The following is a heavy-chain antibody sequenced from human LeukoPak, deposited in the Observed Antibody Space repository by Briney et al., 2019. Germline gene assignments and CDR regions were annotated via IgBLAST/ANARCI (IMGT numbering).Heavy chain of an antibody. CDR3: ARQKCTSASCLTKNAFDI. CDR1: GFTFSDYY. V-gene: IGHV3-11*01. D-gene: IGHD2-2*01. J-gene: IGHJ3*02. Sequence: GGSLRLSCAASGFTFSDYYMSWIRQAPGTGLEWVSYISSSGSTIYYADSVKGRFTISRDNAKNSLYLQMNSLRAEDTAVYYCARQKCTSASCLTKNAFDIWGQGTMVTVSS. CDR2: ISSSGSTI.